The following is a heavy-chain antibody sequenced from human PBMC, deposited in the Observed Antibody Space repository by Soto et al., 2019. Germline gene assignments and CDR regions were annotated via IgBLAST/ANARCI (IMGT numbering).Heavy chain of an antibody. J-gene: IGHJ6*02. D-gene: IGHD4-4*01. Sequence: QVQLVESGGGVVQPGRSLRLSCAASGFTFSSYAMHWVRQAPGKGLEWVAVISYDGSNKYYADSVKGRFTISSDNSKNTLYLQMNSLRAEDTAVYYCARGGGGTTTTVTTRTYYYYGMDVWGQGTTFTVSS. CDR3: ARGGGGTTTTVTTRTYYYYGMDV. V-gene: IGHV3-30-3*01. CDR1: GFTFSSYA. CDR2: ISYDGSNK.